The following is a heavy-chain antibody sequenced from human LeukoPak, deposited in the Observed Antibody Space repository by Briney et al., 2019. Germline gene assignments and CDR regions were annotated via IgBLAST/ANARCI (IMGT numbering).Heavy chain of an antibody. Sequence: GGSLRLSCAASGFTFSNYWMTWVRQAPGKGLEWVANIKQDGSEKYYVDSVKGRFTISRDNAKNSLYLQMNSLRAEDTAVYYCAREKSSGSSNYWGQGTLVAVSS. J-gene: IGHJ4*02. CDR2: IKQDGSEK. CDR3: AREKSSGSSNY. D-gene: IGHD1-26*01. V-gene: IGHV3-7*03. CDR1: GFTFSNYW.